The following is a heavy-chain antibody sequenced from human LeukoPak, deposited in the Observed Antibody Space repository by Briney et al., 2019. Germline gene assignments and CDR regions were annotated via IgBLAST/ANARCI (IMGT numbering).Heavy chain of an antibody. D-gene: IGHD2-2*01. CDR1: GGTFISYA. J-gene: IGHJ6*04. V-gene: IGHV1-69*06. Sequence: ASVTVSFKASGGTFISYAISWVRQAPGQGLEWMGGIIPIFGTANYAQKFQGRVTITADKSTSTAYMELSSLRSEDTAVYYCARANIVVVPAAKGPHYYYYGMDVWGKGTTVTVSS. CDR3: ARANIVVVPAAKGPHYYYYGMDV. CDR2: IIPIFGTA.